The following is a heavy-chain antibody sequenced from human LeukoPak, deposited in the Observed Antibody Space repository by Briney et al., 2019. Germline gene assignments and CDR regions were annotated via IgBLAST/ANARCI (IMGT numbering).Heavy chain of an antibody. J-gene: IGHJ4*02. CDR2: ISGSGGST. V-gene: IGHV3-23*01. CDR3: AKRGDSSGY. D-gene: IGHD3-22*01. Sequence: GGSLRLSCAASGFTFSSYEMNWVRQAPGKGLEWVSAISGSGGSTYYADSVKGRFTISRDNSKNTLYLQMNSLRAEDTSVYYCAKRGDSSGYWGQGTLVTVSS. CDR1: GFTFSSYE.